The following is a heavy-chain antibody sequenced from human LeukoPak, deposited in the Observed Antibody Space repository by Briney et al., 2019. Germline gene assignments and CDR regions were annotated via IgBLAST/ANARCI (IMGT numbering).Heavy chain of an antibody. Sequence: SVTLSLTCTVSGGSISSSSYYWGWIRQRPGKGLEWIGSIYYSGSTYYNASLKSRVTIVIDTSKNQISLRLTSVTATDTAMYYCSRQTGSGLFTLPGGQGTLVTVSS. CDR2: IYYSGST. J-gene: IGHJ4*02. CDR1: GGSISSSSYY. CDR3: SRQTGSGLFTLP. V-gene: IGHV4-39*01. D-gene: IGHD3/OR15-3a*01.